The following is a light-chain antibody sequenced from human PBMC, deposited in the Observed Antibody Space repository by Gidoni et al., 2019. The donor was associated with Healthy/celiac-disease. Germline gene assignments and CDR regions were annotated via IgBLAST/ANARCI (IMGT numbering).Light chain of an antibody. V-gene: IGLV2-8*01. CDR1: SSDVGGYNY. CDR3: SAYAGSNNLP. CDR2: EVS. Sequence: SPGQSVTISCTGTSSDVGGYNYVSWYQQHPGKAPKLMIYEVSKRPSGGPDRFSGAKSGNTASLTVSGLQAEDEADYYCSAYAGSNNLPFGGGTKLTVL. J-gene: IGLJ2*01.